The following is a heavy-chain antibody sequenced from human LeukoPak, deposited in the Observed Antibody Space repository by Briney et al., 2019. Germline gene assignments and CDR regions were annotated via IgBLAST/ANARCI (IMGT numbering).Heavy chain of an antibody. Sequence: GGSLRLSCAASGFTFSDYYMSWIRQAPGKGLEWVSYISSSSSYTNYADSVKDRFTISRDNAKNSLYLQMNSLRAEDTAVYYCARGDILTGRRYYYYGMDVWGQGTTVTVSS. CDR2: ISSSSSYT. J-gene: IGHJ6*02. CDR1: GFTFSDYY. V-gene: IGHV3-11*05. CDR3: ARGDILTGRRYYYYGMDV. D-gene: IGHD3-9*01.